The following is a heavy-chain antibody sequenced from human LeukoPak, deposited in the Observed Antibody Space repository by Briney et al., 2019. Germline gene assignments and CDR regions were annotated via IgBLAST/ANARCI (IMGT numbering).Heavy chain of an antibody. Sequence: GGSLRLSCAAPGFTFSSYAMSWVRQAPGKGLEWVSTITGSGDSTFYADSVKGRFTISRDNSKNTLYVQVSSLRVEDTAVYYCAKGPYGSGTYNWFDPWGQGTLVTVSS. CDR1: GFTFSSYA. CDR2: ITGSGDST. V-gene: IGHV3-23*01. D-gene: IGHD3-10*01. J-gene: IGHJ5*02. CDR3: AKGPYGSGTYNWFDP.